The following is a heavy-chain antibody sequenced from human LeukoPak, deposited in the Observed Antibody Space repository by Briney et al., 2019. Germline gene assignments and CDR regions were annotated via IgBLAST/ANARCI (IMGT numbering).Heavy chain of an antibody. CDR1: GNTFTHYG. Sequence: GASVKVSCRASGNTFTHYGMSWVRKVPGQGLEWLGWINTSNGNTTFAQKVQGRVTMTTATSTSTAYIELQRLTSDDPAVYYCHGHLLFIPASGAKGWFVPWGQATLVTVPS. V-gene: IGHV1-18*01. CDR3: HGHLLFIPASGAKGWFVP. D-gene: IGHD6-13*01. CDR2: INTSNGNT. J-gene: IGHJ5*02.